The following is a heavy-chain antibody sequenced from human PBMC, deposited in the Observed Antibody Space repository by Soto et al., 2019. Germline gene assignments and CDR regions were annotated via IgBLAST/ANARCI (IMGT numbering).Heavy chain of an antibody. D-gene: IGHD5-18*01. CDR3: ARHKHSYGNWFDP. CDR2: IYYSGST. J-gene: IGHJ5*02. CDR1: GGSISSYY. Sequence: NPSETLSLTCTVSGGSISSYYWSWIRQPPGKGLEWIGYIYYSGSTNYNPSLKSRVTISVDTSKNQFSLKLSSVTAADTAVYYCARHKHSYGNWFDPWGQGTLVTVSS. V-gene: IGHV4-59*08.